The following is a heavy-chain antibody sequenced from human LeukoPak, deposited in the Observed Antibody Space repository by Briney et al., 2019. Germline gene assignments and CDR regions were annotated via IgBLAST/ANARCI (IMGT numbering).Heavy chain of an antibody. D-gene: IGHD2-2*01. V-gene: IGHV3-21*01. CDR3: ARDRYCSSTTCYDNFDY. Sequence: GESLRLSCAASGFTFSSFSMNWVRQAPGKGLEWVSSISSGSTYIYYADSVKGRFTISRDYAKNSLYLQMNSLRAEDTAVYYCARDRYCSSTTCYDNFDYWGQGTLVTVSS. J-gene: IGHJ4*02. CDR2: ISSGSTYI. CDR1: GFTFSSFS.